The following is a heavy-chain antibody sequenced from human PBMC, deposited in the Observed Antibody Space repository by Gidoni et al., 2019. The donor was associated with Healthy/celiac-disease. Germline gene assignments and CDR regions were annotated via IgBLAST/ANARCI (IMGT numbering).Heavy chain of an antibody. V-gene: IGHV4-39*01. D-gene: IGHD1-7*01. CDR3: ARPRITGTRGGFDY. Sequence: QLQLQESGPGLVKPSETLSLTCTVSGGSISSSSYYWGWLRQPPGKGLEWIGSIYYSGSTYYNPSLKSRVTISVDTSKNQFSLKLSSVTAADTAVYYCARPRITGTRGGFDYWGQGTLVTVSS. CDR2: IYYSGST. CDR1: GGSISSSSYY. J-gene: IGHJ4*02.